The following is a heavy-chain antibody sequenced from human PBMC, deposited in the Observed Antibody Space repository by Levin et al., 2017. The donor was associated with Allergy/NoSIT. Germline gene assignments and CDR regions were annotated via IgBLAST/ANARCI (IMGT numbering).Heavy chain of an antibody. Sequence: ASVKVSCKGSGYNFTTHGINWVRQAPGQGPEWMGWINTNTGNPTYAQGFTGRFVFSLDTSVSTAYLQINSLKAGDTAIYYCAGAGEMVATQGAFNIWGQGTMVSVSS. D-gene: IGHD5-12*01. V-gene: IGHV7-4-1*02. J-gene: IGHJ3*02. CDR3: AGAGEMVATQGAFNI. CDR2: INTNTGNP. CDR1: GYNFTTHG.